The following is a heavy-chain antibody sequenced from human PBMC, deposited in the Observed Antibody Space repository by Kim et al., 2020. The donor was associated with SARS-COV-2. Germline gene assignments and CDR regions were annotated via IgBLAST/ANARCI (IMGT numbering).Heavy chain of an antibody. J-gene: IGHJ4*02. Sequence: GGSLRLSCAASGFAFSTYAMTWVRQAPGKGLEWVSTFTGGTGSTSYEDSVKGRFTISRDNSKNTLSLQMNSLRVEDTAVYYCARGGVNLGDYWGQGTLVTVSS. CDR3: ARGGVNLGDY. CDR1: GFAFSTYA. D-gene: IGHD1-26*01. CDR2: FTGGTGST. V-gene: IGHV3-23*01.